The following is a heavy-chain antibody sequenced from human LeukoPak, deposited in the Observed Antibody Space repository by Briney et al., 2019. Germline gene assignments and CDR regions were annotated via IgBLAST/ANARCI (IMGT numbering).Heavy chain of an antibody. J-gene: IGHJ5*02. CDR2: IYYSGST. CDR3: ARDQTGGYYDSSGYYSWFDP. Sequence: SQTLSLTCTVSGGSISSGDYYWSWIRQPPGKGLEWIGYIYYSGSTYYNPSLKSRVTISVDTSKNQFSLKLSSVTAADTAVYYCARDQTGGYYDSSGYYSWFDPWGQGTLVTVSS. CDR1: GGSISSGDYY. V-gene: IGHV4-30-4*01. D-gene: IGHD3-22*01.